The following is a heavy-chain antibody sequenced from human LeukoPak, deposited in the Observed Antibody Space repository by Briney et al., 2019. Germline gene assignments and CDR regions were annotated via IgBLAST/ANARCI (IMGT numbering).Heavy chain of an antibody. D-gene: IGHD2-8*01. Sequence: GASLKISCKGSGSTFSSYWIGWVRQMPGKGLEWMGSIYPDDSDTRYSPSFQGQVTISADKSISTAYLQWSSLKASDTAMYYCARLAYCSNDVCYSNYYYSMDVWGKGTTVTVSS. CDR1: GSTFSSYW. CDR3: ARLAYCSNDVCYSNYYYSMDV. CDR2: IYPDDSDT. V-gene: IGHV5-51*01. J-gene: IGHJ6*03.